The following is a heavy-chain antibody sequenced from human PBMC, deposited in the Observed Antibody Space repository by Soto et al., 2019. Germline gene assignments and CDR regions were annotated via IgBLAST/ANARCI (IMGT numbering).Heavy chain of an antibody. CDR1: GFTFSTYA. CDR3: AKRSLAGAYYLGTMDV. V-gene: IGHV3-23*01. CDR2: ISGSGGNT. J-gene: IGHJ6*02. Sequence: GGSLRLSCAASGFTFSTYAMSWVRQAPGKGLEWVSAISGSGGNTYYTDSVKGRFTISRDNSMNTLYLQMNSLRAEDTAVYYCAKRSLAGAYYLGTMDVWGQGTTVTVSS. D-gene: IGHD3-10*01.